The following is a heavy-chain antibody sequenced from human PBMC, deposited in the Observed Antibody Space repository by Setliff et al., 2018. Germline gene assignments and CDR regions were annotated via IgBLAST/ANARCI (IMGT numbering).Heavy chain of an antibody. V-gene: IGHV4-39*01. J-gene: IGHJ3*02. CDR1: GDSISSSSYY. Sequence: PSETLSLTCRVSGDSISSSSYYWGWIRQPPGKGLEWIGSINYSGITYYSPSLKSRVIVSVDTSKNQFSLKLSSVTAADTAVYYCARLPGYCNGGNCYGYYTFDIWGQGTMVTVSS. D-gene: IGHD2-15*01. CDR3: ARLPGYCNGGNCYGYYTFDI. CDR2: INYSGIT.